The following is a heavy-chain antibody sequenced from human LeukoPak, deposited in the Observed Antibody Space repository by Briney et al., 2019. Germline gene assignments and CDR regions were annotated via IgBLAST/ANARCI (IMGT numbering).Heavy chain of an antibody. CDR1: GYIFSRYW. Sequence: GGSVRLSCAAWGYIFSRYWMHWVRHVRGEGRVWVSRIREDGSTTIYADSVRGRFTIYRDNDKNTVYMKKQSLRRGDTGVFFFARALGDHAGRDSWGQGILVTDSS. J-gene: IGHJ4*02. D-gene: IGHD2-21*02. CDR2: IREDGSTT. V-gene: IGHV3-74*01. CDR3: ARALGDHAGRDS.